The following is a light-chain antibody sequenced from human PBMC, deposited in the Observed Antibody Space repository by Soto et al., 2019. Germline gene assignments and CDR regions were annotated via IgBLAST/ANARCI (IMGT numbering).Light chain of an antibody. CDR3: AARDDSLSGHWV. V-gene: IGLV1-44*01. J-gene: IGLJ3*02. Sequence: QAVVTQPPSASGTPGQRITISCSGSSSNIGSHTVNWHQQVPGTAPKLLIYSNNERPSGVPDRFSGSKSGTSASLAISGLQSGDEADYYCAARDDSLSGHWVFGGGTKLTVL. CDR2: SNN. CDR1: SSNIGSHT.